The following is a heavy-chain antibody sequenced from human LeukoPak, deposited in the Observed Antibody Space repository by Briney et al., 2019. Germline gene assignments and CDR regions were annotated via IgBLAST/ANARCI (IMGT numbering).Heavy chain of an antibody. CDR2: IWYGGSNK. D-gene: IGHD5-12*01. Sequence: PGRSLRLSCAASGFTFSSYGMHWVRQAPGKGLEWVAVIWYGGSNKYYADSVKGRFTISRDNSKNTLYLQMNSLRAEDTAVYYCAKDLVAASDYWGQGTLVTVSS. J-gene: IGHJ4*02. CDR3: AKDLVAASDY. V-gene: IGHV3-30*18. CDR1: GFTFSSYG.